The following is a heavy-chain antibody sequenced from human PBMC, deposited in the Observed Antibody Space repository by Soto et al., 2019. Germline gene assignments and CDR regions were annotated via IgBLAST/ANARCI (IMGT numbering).Heavy chain of an antibody. CDR2: IYYSGST. CDR3: ARHDYGDLSIDY. D-gene: IGHD4-17*01. J-gene: IGHJ4*02. CDR1: GGSISSYY. Sequence: PSETLSLTCTVSGGSISSYYWSWIRQPPGKGLEWIGYIYYSGSTNYNPSLKSRDNISVDTSKNQISLKLSSVTAADTAVYYCARHDYGDLSIDYWGQGTLVTVSS. V-gene: IGHV4-59*01.